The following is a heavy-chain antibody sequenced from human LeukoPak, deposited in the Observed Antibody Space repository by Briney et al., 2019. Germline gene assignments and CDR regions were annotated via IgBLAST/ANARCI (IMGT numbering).Heavy chain of an antibody. CDR3: TKDPNGDYIGAFDP. D-gene: IGHD4-17*01. V-gene: IGHV3-23*01. CDR2: ITGGHYAT. Sequence: GGSLRLSCAASGFSFSSFAMTWVRQAPGKGLEWVSSITGGHYATYNTDSVKGRFTISRDNAKNTLYLQMNSLRADDTAIYYFTKDPNGDYIGAFDPWGQGTLVTVSS. J-gene: IGHJ5*02. CDR1: GFSFSSFA.